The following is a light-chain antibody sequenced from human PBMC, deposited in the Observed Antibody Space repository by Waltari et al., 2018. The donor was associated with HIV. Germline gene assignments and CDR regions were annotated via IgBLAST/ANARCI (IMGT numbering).Light chain of an antibody. V-gene: IGLV4-69*01. Sequence: QLVLTQSPSASASLRASVKPTCTLSSGHINYAIAWHQHRPEKGPRYLMRVNSDRCHTKGDGIPVRCLGSSSVAERYLIISSLQSEDEADYYCQTWTTGSVLFGGGTKLTGL. CDR3: QTWTTGSVL. CDR1: SGHINYA. CDR2: VNSDRCH. J-gene: IGLJ2*01.